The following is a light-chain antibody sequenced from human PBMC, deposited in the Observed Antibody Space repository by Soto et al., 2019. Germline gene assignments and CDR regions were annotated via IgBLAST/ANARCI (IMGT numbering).Light chain of an antibody. CDR2: GAS. Sequence: EIVLTQSPGTLSLSPGERATLSCRASQSVSSNYLAGYQQKPGQAPRLLIYGASSRAPGIPDRFSGSGSGTDFTLTISRLEPEECAVYYCQEYGSSRAFGQGTKVEIK. CDR1: QSVSSNY. J-gene: IGKJ1*01. V-gene: IGKV3-20*01. CDR3: QEYGSSRA.